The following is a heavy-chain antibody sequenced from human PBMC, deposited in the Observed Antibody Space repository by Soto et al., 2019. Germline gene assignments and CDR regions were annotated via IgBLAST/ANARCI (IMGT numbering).Heavy chain of an antibody. D-gene: IGHD6-13*01. Sequence: PGGSLRLSCAASGFTFSSYHMHWVRQAPGKGLEYVSAITSNGGATYYADSVKGRFTISRDNSKNTLYLQMGSLRAEDMAVYYCAKEGEYSSSWYGWFDPWGQGTLVTVSS. CDR2: ITSNGGAT. CDR3: AKEGEYSSSWYGWFDP. J-gene: IGHJ5*02. V-gene: IGHV3-64*02. CDR1: GFTFSSYH.